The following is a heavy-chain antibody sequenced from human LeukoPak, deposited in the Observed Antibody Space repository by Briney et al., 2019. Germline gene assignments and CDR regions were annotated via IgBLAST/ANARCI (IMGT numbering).Heavy chain of an antibody. V-gene: IGHV1-18*01. CDR3: ARGPQHQGSSSPRDYYYYYMDV. CDR2: ISAYNGNT. CDR1: GYTFTSYG. J-gene: IGHJ6*03. Sequence: GASVKVSCKASGYTFTSYGISWVRQAPGQGLEWMGWISAYNGNTNYAQKLQGRVTMTTDTSTSTAYMELSRLRSDDTAVYYCARGPQHQGSSSPRDYYYYYMDVWGKGTTVTVSS. D-gene: IGHD6-6*01.